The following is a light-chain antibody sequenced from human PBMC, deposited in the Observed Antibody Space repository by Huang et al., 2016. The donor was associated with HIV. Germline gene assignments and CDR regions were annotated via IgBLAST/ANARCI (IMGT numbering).Light chain of an antibody. CDR1: QRISNY. Sequence: EIVLTQSPATLSLSPGERATLSCRASQRISNYLGWYQQKPGQAPRLLSYEASNRATGIPARFSGSGSGTDFTLTISSLEPEDFAVYYCQQRSDWPLTFGGGTKVESK. CDR2: EAS. CDR3: QQRSDWPLT. J-gene: IGKJ4*01. V-gene: IGKV3-11*01.